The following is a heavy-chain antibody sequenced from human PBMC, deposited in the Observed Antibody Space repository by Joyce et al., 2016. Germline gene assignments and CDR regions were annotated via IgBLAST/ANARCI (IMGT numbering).Heavy chain of an antibody. J-gene: IGHJ5*01. Sequence: QVQLEQSGAEVKKPGASVKVYCKTSGYTFTDYHIHWVRQAPGQGLEWMGWIKPKTGGTNCTQKFQGRGTMTRDTSISAVYTELHRLRSGDTAVYFCARGPENYSDRSGYHMGLDSWGQGTLVTVSA. CDR2: IKPKTGGT. CDR3: ARGPENYSDRSGYHMGLDS. CDR1: GYTFTDYH. D-gene: IGHD3-22*01. V-gene: IGHV1-2*02.